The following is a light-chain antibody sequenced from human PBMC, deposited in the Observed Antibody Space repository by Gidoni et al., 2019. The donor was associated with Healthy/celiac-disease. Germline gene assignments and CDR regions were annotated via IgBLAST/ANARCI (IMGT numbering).Light chain of an antibody. J-gene: IGKJ5*01. Sequence: AIQLTQSPSSLSASLGDRVTIACRASQGISSALAWYQQKPGKAPKLLIYDASSLESGVPSRFSGSGSGTDFTLTISSLQPEDFATYYCQQFHSYPLFFGQGTRLEIK. CDR3: QQFHSYPLF. CDR1: QGISSA. V-gene: IGKV1-13*02. CDR2: DAS.